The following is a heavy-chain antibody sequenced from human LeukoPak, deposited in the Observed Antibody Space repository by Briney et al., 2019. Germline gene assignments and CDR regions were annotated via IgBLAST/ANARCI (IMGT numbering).Heavy chain of an antibody. CDR2: VYSGGNT. CDR3: ARHPPSSAGAFDI. Sequence: SETLSLTCTVSGGSISGYYCSWVRQPPGKAMEWIGYVYSGGNTNYNPSLKSRVTLSADTSKNQFSLNLVSVTAADTAVYYCARHPPSSAGAFDIWGQGTMVTVSS. V-gene: IGHV4-59*08. D-gene: IGHD3-10*01. CDR1: GGSISGYY. J-gene: IGHJ3*02.